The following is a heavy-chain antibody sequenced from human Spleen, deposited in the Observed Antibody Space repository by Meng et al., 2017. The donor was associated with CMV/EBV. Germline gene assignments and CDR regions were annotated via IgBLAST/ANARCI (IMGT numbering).Heavy chain of an antibody. CDR2: ISGSGGST. CDR3: AKVPTVAAAGTSFMYYYGMDV. D-gene: IGHD6-13*01. Sequence: GESLKISCAASGFTFSSYAMSWVRQAPGKGLEWVSAISGSGGSTYYADSVKGRFTISRDNSKNTLYLQMNSLRAKDTAVYYCAKVPTVAAAGTSFMYYYGMDVWGQGTTVTVSS. V-gene: IGHV3-23*01. J-gene: IGHJ6*02. CDR1: GFTFSSYA.